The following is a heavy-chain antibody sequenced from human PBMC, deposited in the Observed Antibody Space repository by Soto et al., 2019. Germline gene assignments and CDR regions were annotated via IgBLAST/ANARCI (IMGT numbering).Heavy chain of an antibody. CDR2: IKSKTDGGTT. CDR1: GFTFSNAW. CDR3: AKTPGGNYDSSGYYPSVNYGMDV. V-gene: IGHV3-15*01. Sequence: GGSLRLSCAASGFTFSNAWMSWVRQAPGKGLEWVGRIKSKTDGGTTDYAAPVKGRFTISRDNSKNTLYLQMNSLRAEDTAVYYCAKTPGGNYDSSGYYPSVNYGMDVWGQGTTVTVSS. D-gene: IGHD3-22*01. J-gene: IGHJ6*02.